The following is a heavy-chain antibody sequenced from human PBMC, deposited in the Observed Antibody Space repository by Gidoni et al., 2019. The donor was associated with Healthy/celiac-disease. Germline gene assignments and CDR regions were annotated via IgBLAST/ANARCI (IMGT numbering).Heavy chain of an antibody. Sequence: QVQLQDSGPGLVKPSQTLSLTYTVSRGSISSGGYYWSWIRQHPGKGLEWIVYIYYSGRTYYNPSIKSRVNISVDTSKNQFSLKLSSVTAADTAVYYCARVEATSDYPIEGWYFDLWGRGTLVTVSS. D-gene: IGHD4-17*01. V-gene: IGHV4-31*03. CDR1: RGSISSGGYY. J-gene: IGHJ2*01. CDR3: ARVEATSDYPIEGWYFDL. CDR2: IYYSGRT.